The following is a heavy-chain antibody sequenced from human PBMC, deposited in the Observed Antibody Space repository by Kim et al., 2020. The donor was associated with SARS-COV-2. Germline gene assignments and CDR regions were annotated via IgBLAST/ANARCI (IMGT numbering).Heavy chain of an antibody. Sequence: ASVKVSCKASGYTFTSSYVHWVRQAPAQGLEWMGILNHSGGTTTYAQKFQGRVTMTRDTSTSTAYMELSSLRSEDTAVYYCASTFHCSSARCYSYYGVDVWGEGTTVTVSS. D-gene: IGHD2-2*01. CDR1: GYTFTSSY. CDR3: ASTFHCSSARCYSYYGVDV. J-gene: IGHJ6*04. CDR2: LNHSGGTT. V-gene: IGHV1-46*01.